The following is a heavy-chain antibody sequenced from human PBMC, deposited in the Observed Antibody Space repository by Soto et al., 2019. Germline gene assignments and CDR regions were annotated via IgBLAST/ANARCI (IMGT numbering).Heavy chain of an antibody. CDR3: ARDSGGMDV. V-gene: IGHV1-3*01. CDR2: INAGNGNT. J-gene: IGHJ6*02. Sequence: QVQLVQSGAEVKKPGASVKISCKASGYTFTSYALHWVRQAPGQRLEWMGWINAGNGNTKYSKKFQGRVTITRDTSASTAYMELSSLRADDTAVYYCARDSGGMDVWGQGTTVTVSS. CDR1: GYTFTSYA.